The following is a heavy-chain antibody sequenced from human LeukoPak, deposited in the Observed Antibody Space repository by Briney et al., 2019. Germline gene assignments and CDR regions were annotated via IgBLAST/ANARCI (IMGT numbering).Heavy chain of an antibody. V-gene: IGHV3-30-3*01. D-gene: IGHD1-26*01. CDR2: ISYDGSNK. Sequence: PGRSLRLSCAASGFTFSSYAMHWVRQAPGEGLEWVAVISYDGSNKYYADSVKGRFTISRDNSKNTLYLQMNSLRAEDTAVYYCASTGSGATTIDYWGQGTLVTVSS. J-gene: IGHJ4*02. CDR1: GFTFSSYA. CDR3: ASTGSGATTIDY.